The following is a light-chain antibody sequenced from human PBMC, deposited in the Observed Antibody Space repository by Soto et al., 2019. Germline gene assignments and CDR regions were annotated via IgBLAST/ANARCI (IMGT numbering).Light chain of an antibody. J-gene: IGLJ1*01. CDR2: DVV. CDR1: SSDVGGFNS. V-gene: IGLV2-14*03. CDR3: PSYTSPMTNV. Sequence: QSALTQPASVSGSPGQSITISCTGTSSDVGGFNSVSWYQLRPGTAPKLILYDVVDRPSGDSYRFSGSKSGNTASLTIPRLLVADEAVYFFPSYTSPMTNVFGSGTTFPVL.